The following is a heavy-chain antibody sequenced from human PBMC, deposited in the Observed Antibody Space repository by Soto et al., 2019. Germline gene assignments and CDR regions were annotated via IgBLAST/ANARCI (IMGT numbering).Heavy chain of an antibody. Sequence: SETLSLTCAVYGGSFSGYYWSWIRQPPGKGLEWIGEINHSGSTNYNPSLKSRVTISVDTSKNQFSLKLSSVTAADTAVYYCARSQVVGATSAFDIWGQGTMVTGSS. CDR3: ARSQVVGATSAFDI. CDR1: GGSFSGYY. D-gene: IGHD1-26*01. J-gene: IGHJ3*02. CDR2: INHSGST. V-gene: IGHV4-34*01.